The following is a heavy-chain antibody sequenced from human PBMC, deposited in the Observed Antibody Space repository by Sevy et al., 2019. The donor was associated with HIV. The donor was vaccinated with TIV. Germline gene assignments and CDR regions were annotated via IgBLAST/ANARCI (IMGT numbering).Heavy chain of an antibody. D-gene: IGHD3-3*01. V-gene: IGHV3-30*18. CDR2: ISYDGSKK. CDR1: GFTFSNYG. Sequence: GGSLRLSCAASGFTFSNYGMHWVRQAPGNGLEWVAVISYDGSKKYYADSVKGRFTISRDNSKNTLYLQMNSLGTEDTAVYYCAKRPSLFYLLDYWGQGTLVTVSS. J-gene: IGHJ4*02. CDR3: AKRPSLFYLLDY.